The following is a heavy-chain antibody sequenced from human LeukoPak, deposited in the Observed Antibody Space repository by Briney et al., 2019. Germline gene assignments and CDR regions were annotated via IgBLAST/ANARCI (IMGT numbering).Heavy chain of an antibody. CDR2: ISYDGSNK. CDR3: ARDRHPTKTTTVTHDAFDI. Sequence: PGGSLRLSCAASGFTFSSYAMHWVRQAPGKGLGWVAVISYDGSNKYYADSVKGRFTISRDNSKNTLYLQMNSLRAEDTAVYYCARDRHPTKTTTVTHDAFDIWGQGTMVTVPS. J-gene: IGHJ3*02. D-gene: IGHD4-17*01. CDR1: GFTFSSYA. V-gene: IGHV3-30*04.